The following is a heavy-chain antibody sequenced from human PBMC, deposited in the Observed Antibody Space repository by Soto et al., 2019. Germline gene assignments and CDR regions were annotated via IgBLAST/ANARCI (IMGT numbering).Heavy chain of an antibody. J-gene: IGHJ4*02. CDR3: GRGLRAGIDN. CDR1: AYSFSSLD. CDR2: MNPSRGKT. D-gene: IGHD1-20*01. V-gene: IGHV1-8*01. Sequence: SVKVSGNTSAYSFSSLDINWVRQPPGQGPERMGWMNPSRGKTGYAQTYQDRLIMTRDTPTSTASMELRSLRYEDLAVYHCGRGLRAGIDNWGQGTLVT.